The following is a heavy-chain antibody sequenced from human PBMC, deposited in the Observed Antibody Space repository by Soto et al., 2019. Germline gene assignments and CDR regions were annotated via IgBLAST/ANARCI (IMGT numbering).Heavy chain of an antibody. D-gene: IGHD3-16*01. V-gene: IGHV4-39*01. CDR2: IHYGGTT. CDR1: DDGSAF. Sequence: KLPETLSDTCSVSDDGSAFWGWIRQPPGQGLEWIGSIHYGGTTYYNPSLKSRVTISFDTSKSQFSLTLNSVIAADSAVYYCASDSHIDRLFIWRRGIPFTVSS. J-gene: IGHJ2*01. CDR3: ASDSHIDRLFI.